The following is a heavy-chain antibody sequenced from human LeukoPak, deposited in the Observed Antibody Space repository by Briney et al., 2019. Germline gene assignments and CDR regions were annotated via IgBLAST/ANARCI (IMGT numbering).Heavy chain of an antibody. CDR1: GYTFTGYY. CDR3: ATNHDYGDHEDY. D-gene: IGHD4-17*01. V-gene: IGHV1-2*02. Sequence: ASVKVSCKASGYTFTGYYMHWVRPAPGQGLGWMGWINPNSGGTNYAQKFQGRVTMTRDTSISTAYMELSRLRSDDTAVYYCATNHDYGDHEDYWGQGTLVTVSS. J-gene: IGHJ4*02. CDR2: INPNSGGT.